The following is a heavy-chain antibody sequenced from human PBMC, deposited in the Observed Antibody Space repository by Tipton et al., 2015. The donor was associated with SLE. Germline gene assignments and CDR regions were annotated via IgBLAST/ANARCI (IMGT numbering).Heavy chain of an antibody. CDR3: ARGHNYDSSGHPFCFDY. J-gene: IGHJ4*02. V-gene: IGHV3-23*01. CDR1: GFTFRRHA. CDR2: ISGSGGST. D-gene: IGHD3-22*01. Sequence: GSLRLSCAASGFTFRRHAMSWVRQAPGKGLDWVSAISGSGGSTYYADSVKGRFTITRDNSKNTLYLQMNSLRAEDAAVYYCARGHNYDSSGHPFCFDYWGQGTLVTVS.